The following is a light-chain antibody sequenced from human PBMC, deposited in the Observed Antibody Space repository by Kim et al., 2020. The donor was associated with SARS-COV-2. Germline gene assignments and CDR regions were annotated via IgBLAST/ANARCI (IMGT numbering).Light chain of an antibody. CDR1: QSVSSNY. V-gene: IGKV3-20*01. J-gene: IGKJ1*01. Sequence: SPGERATLACRASQSVSSNYLAWYQQKPGQAPRRLIYGASSRATGIPDRFSGSGSGTDFTLTITRLEPEDFAVYYCQQYSSSPATFGQGTKVDIK. CDR2: GAS. CDR3: QQYSSSPAT.